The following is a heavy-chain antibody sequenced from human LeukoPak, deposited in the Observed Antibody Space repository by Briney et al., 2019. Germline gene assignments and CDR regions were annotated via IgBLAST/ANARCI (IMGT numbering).Heavy chain of an antibody. CDR1: GGSLSSYY. J-gene: IGHJ4*02. CDR2: IYYSGST. Sequence: SETLSLTCTVSGGSLSSYYWSWIRQPPGKGLEWIGYIYYSGSTNYNPSLKSRVTISVDTSKNQFSLKLSSVTAADTAVYYCARISRGYTYGGDSWGQGTLVTVSS. V-gene: IGHV4-59*01. D-gene: IGHD5-18*01. CDR3: ARISRGYTYGGDS.